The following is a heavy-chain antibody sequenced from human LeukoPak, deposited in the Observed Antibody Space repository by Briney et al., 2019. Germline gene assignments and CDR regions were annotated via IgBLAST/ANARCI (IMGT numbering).Heavy chain of an antibody. CDR1: GYSISSGYY. D-gene: IGHD4-11*01. CDR2: IYHSGST. CDR3: ARGTTGYNWFDP. V-gene: IGHV4-38-2*02. Sequence: PSGTLSLTCTVSGYSISSGYYWGWIRQPPGKGLEWIGSIYHSGSTYYNPSLKSRVTISVDTSKNQFSLNLSSVTAADTAVYYCARGTTGYNWFDPWGQGTLVTVSS. J-gene: IGHJ5*02.